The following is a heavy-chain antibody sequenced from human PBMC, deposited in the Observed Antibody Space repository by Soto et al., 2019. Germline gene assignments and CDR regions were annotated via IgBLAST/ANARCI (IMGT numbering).Heavy chain of an antibody. CDR3: AGDSITILGVALHHSFDI. D-gene: IGHD3-3*01. J-gene: IGHJ3*02. CDR2: ISRSHTYI. Sequence: EIQLVESGGGLVKPGGSLRLSCSASGFTFNTYSMTWVRQAPGKGLQWVSAISRSHTYIDYADSVRGRFTISRDNAHNALYLKMDSLRAEETAVSYCAGDSITILGVALHHSFDIWGQGTEVTVSS. V-gene: IGHV3-21*01. CDR1: GFTFNTYS.